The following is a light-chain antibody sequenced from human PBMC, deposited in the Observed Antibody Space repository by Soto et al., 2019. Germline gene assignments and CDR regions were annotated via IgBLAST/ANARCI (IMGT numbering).Light chain of an antibody. Sequence: DIQVTQSPSSLSASVGDRVTITCRASQRISTYLSWYQQKPGKAPQSLIYSASSLQSGVPSRFRGSGSGTDFTLTISNLQPEDFATYYCQQGYSIPPTFGGGTKVDIK. CDR2: SAS. CDR1: QRISTY. CDR3: QQGYSIPPT. J-gene: IGKJ4*01. V-gene: IGKV1-39*01.